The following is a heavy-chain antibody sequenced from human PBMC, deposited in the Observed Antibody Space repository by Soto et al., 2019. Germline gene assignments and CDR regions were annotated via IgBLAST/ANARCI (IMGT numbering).Heavy chain of an antibody. CDR2: INSDGKTI. D-gene: IGHD1-26*01. CDR3: ARDGRNNFDS. J-gene: IGHJ4*02. V-gene: IGHV3-74*01. Sequence: EVQLVESGGGLVQPGGSLRLSCAASGFTFSSYWMHWVRQLPGKGLEWVSRINSDGKTIKYADSVKGRFTISRDNARNTLDLQMNSLSAEDTAVYYCARDGRNNFDSWGQGTLVTVSS. CDR1: GFTFSSYW.